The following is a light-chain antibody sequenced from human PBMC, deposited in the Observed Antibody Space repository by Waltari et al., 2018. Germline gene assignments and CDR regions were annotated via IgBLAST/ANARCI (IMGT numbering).Light chain of an antibody. CDR2: YDS. J-gene: IGLJ1*01. Sequence: SYVLTQPPSVSVAPGKTASITCGGNNIESKSVHWYQQKPGQAPILVISYDSDRPSGIPERVAGSNAGNTATLTISRVEAGDEADYYCQVWDANTDPGVFGTGTEVTVL. CDR3: QVWDANTDPGV. V-gene: IGLV3-21*04. CDR1: NIESKS.